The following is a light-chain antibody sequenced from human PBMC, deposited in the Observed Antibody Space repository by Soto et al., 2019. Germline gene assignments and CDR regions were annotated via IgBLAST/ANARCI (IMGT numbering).Light chain of an antibody. CDR2: DAS. Sequence: DIQMTQTPSTLSASVGDRVTITFRASQSISRWLAWYQQKPGKAPKLLIYDASTLESGVPSRFSGRGARTEFTLTISSLQPVDFAIYCCQRDNSYCTFGEGTKE. V-gene: IGKV1-5*01. CDR1: QSISRW. CDR3: QRDNSYCT. J-gene: IGKJ4*02.